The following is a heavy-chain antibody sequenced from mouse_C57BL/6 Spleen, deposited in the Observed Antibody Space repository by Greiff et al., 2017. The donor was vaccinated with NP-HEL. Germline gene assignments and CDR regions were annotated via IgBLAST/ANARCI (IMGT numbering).Heavy chain of an antibody. CDR1: GFSLTSYG. J-gene: IGHJ3*01. Sequence: VKLQESGPGLVAPSQSLSITCTVSGFSLTSYGVDWVRQSPGKGLEWLGVIWGVGSTNYNSALKSRLSISKDNSKSQVFLKMNSLQTDDTAMYYCASTRYGSSSFAYWGQGTLVTVSA. V-gene: IGHV2-6*01. D-gene: IGHD1-1*01. CDR2: IWGVGST. CDR3: ASTRYGSSSFAY.